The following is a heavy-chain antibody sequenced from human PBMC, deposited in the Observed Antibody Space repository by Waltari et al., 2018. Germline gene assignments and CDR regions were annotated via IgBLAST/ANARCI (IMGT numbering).Heavy chain of an antibody. CDR2: INHSGST. V-gene: IGHV4-34*01. J-gene: IGHJ6*02. CDR3: ARVKGISMIVDIRYGMDV. CDR1: GESFSGFY. Sequence: QVQLQQWGAGLLKPSDTLSLTCAVFGESFSGFYWTCIRQSPGKGLGWIGEINHSGSTKYNPSLESRVTISIDTPKNQFSLRLTSVTAADAGVYYCARVKGISMIVDIRYGMDVWGQGTTVTVSS. D-gene: IGHD2-2*03.